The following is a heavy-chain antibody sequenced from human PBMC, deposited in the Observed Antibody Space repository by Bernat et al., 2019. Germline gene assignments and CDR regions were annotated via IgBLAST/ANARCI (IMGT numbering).Heavy chain of an antibody. Sequence: EVQLVESGGGLVQPGRSLRLSCAASGFTFDDYAMHWVRQAPGKGLEWVSGISWNSGSIGYADSVKGRFTISRDNAKNSLYLQMNSLRAEDTALYYCAKDVGGSWTPEDYWGQGTLVTVSS. CDR1: GFTFDDYA. CDR3: AKDVGGSWTPEDY. J-gene: IGHJ4*02. D-gene: IGHD6-13*01. CDR2: ISWNSGSI. V-gene: IGHV3-9*01.